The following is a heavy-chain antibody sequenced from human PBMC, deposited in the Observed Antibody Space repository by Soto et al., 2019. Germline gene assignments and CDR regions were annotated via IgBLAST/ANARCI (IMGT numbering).Heavy chain of an antibody. D-gene: IGHD3-22*01. CDR1: GFTFSSYV. V-gene: IGHV3-30*03. CDR3: ARYDSSGYYWPYYYYGMDV. CDR2: ISHEGNNK. J-gene: IGHJ6*02. Sequence: PGGSLRLSCAASGFTFSSYVTHWVRQAPGKGLERVAVISHEGNNKYYADSVKGRFTISRDNFKNTLYLQMNSLRAEDTAVYYCARYDSSGYYWPYYYYGMDVWGQGTTVTVSS.